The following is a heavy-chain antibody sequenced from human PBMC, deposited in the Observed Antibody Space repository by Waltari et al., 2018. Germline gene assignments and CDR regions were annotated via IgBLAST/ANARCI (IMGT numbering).Heavy chain of an antibody. CDR1: GGSISSYY. Sequence: QVQLQESGPGLVKPSETLSLTCTVSGGSISSYYWSWIRQPPGKGLAWLGYIYYSGSTNYNPSLKSRVTISVETSKSQFSLKLSSVTAADTGVYYCARSGPQDSGYDGGGWDYWGQGTLVTVSS. J-gene: IGHJ4*02. D-gene: IGHD5-12*01. V-gene: IGHV4-59*01. CDR2: IYYSGST. CDR3: ARSGPQDSGYDGGGWDY.